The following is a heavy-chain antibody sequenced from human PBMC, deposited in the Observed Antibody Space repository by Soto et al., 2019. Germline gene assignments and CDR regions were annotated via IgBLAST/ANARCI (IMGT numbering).Heavy chain of an antibody. D-gene: IGHD3-3*01. CDR2: ISASGVRT. V-gene: IGHV3-23*01. J-gene: IGHJ6*03. Sequence: EVQLLESGGGLVQPGGSLRLSCAASGLTFGAYAMTWVRQAPGKGLQWVSSISASGVRTYYADSVKGRFTLSSDNSENTGYLQINSLRDEDTAVYYCAKAASSTIFGLHRRPNFFYYMDVWGKGASVTVSS. CDR3: AKAASSTIFGLHRRPNFFYYMDV. CDR1: GLTFGAYA.